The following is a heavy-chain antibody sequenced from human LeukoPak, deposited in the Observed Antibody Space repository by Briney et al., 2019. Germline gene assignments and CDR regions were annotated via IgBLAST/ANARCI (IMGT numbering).Heavy chain of an antibody. Sequence: QSGGSLRLSCAASGFTFSSYAMSWVRQAPGKGLEWVSAISGSGGSTYYADSVKGRFTISSDNSKNTLYLQMNSLRAEDTAVYYCAKSSYSSSWYFLVWGQGTLVTVSS. CDR2: ISGSGGST. V-gene: IGHV3-23*01. D-gene: IGHD6-13*01. CDR3: AKSSYSSSWYFLV. J-gene: IGHJ4*02. CDR1: GFTFSSYA.